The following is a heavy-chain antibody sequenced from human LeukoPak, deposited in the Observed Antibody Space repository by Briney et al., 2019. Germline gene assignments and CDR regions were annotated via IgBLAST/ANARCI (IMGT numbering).Heavy chain of an antibody. CDR1: GYTLTELS. Sequence: GASVKVSCKVSGYTLTELSMHWVRQAPGKGLEWMGGFDPEDGETIYAQKFQGRVTITADESTSTAYMELSSLRSEDTAVYYCARALHLYPFDPWGQGTLVTVSS. CDR3: ARALHLYPFDP. CDR2: FDPEDGET. D-gene: IGHD2-2*02. J-gene: IGHJ5*02. V-gene: IGHV1-24*01.